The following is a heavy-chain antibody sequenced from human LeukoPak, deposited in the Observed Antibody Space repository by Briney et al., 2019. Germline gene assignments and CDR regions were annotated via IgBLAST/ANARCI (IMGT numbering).Heavy chain of an antibody. V-gene: IGHV4-39*01. CDR3: ARLRAFDI. CDR1: GGSLRSSSYY. J-gene: IGHJ3*02. CDR2: MYYSGST. Sequence: SETLSLTCTVSGGSLRSSSYYWGWVRQPPGKGLEWIGCMYYSGSTYYNPSLESRLTISMDVSKNQFSLKLTSVTAADTAVYYCARLRAFDIWGQGTMVTVSS.